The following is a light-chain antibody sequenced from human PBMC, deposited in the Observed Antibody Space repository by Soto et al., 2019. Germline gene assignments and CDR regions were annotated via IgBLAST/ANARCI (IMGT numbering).Light chain of an antibody. V-gene: IGLV2-11*01. CDR1: SSDVGGYNY. CDR2: DVS. Sequence: QSALTQPRSVSGSPGQSVTISCTGTSSDVGGYNYVSWYQQHPGKAPKLMIYDVSTRPSGVPDRFSGYKSGTTASLTISGLEAEDEADYYCCSYAGSPYVFVTGTKLTVL. CDR3: CSYAGSPYV. J-gene: IGLJ1*01.